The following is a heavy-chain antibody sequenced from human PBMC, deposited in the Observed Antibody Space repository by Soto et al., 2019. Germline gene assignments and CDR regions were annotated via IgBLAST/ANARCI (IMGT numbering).Heavy chain of an antibody. V-gene: IGHV3-30*18. J-gene: IGHJ6*02. CDR2: ISYDGSNK. Sequence: GGSLRLSCAASGFTFSSYGMHWVRQAPGEGLEWGAVISYDGSNKYYADSVKGRFTISRDNSKKTLYLQMNSLRAEDTAVYYCAKQASYDSSGYRYYYYGMDVWGQGTTVNVSS. D-gene: IGHD3-22*01. CDR1: GFTFSSYG. CDR3: AKQASYDSSGYRYYYYGMDV.